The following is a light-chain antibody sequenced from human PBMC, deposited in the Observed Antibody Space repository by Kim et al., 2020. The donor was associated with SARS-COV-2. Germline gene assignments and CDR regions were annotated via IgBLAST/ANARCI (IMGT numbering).Light chain of an antibody. CDR2: SAS. Sequence: PGERATLSCRASQSVNNNLAWYQQKPGQAPRLLIFSASTRATGTPARFSGSGSGTEFTLTISSLQSADSAVYYCQQYDNWPPRWTFGQGTKVDIK. CDR1: QSVNNN. CDR3: QQYDNWPPRWT. V-gene: IGKV3-15*01. J-gene: IGKJ1*01.